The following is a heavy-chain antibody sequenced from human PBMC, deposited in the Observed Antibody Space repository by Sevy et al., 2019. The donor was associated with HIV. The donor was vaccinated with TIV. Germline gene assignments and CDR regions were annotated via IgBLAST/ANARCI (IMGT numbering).Heavy chain of an antibody. Sequence: GGSLRLSCAASGFTLTSYTMNWVHQAPGKGLEWVASISATGGSTYYADSVKGRFTISRDVSKGTLYLQMNSLTAEDTAIFYSAKTLQKLPFHPHYFDYWGQGTLVTVSS. D-gene: IGHD2-21*02. CDR1: GFTLTSYT. CDR2: ISATGGST. V-gene: IGHV3-23*01. J-gene: IGHJ4*02. CDR3: AKTLQKLPFHPHYFDY.